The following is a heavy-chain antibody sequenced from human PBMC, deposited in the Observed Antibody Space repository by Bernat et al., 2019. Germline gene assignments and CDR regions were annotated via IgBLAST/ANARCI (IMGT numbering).Heavy chain of an antibody. J-gene: IGHJ4*02. D-gene: IGHD2-2*01. Sequence: QVQLVESGGGVVQPGRSLRLSCAASGFTFSSYAMHWVHQAPGKGLEWVAVISYDGSNKYYADSVKGRFTISRDNSKNTLYLQMNSLRAEDTAVYYCARAMRYCSSTSCFDYWGQGTLVTVSS. CDR3: ARAMRYCSSTSCFDY. CDR2: ISYDGSNK. CDR1: GFTFSSYA. V-gene: IGHV3-30*01.